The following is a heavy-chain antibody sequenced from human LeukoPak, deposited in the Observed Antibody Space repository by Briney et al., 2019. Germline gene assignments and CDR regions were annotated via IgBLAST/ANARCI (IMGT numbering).Heavy chain of an antibody. CDR1: GGSISSSSYY. V-gene: IGHV4-39*01. D-gene: IGHD3/OR15-3a*01. Sequence: SETLSLTCTVSGGSISSSSYYWGWIRQPPGKGLEWIGSIYYSGSTYYNPSLKSRVTISVDTSKNQFSLKLSSVTAADTAVYYCARDSRSYTPPNAFDIWGQGTMVTVSS. CDR3: ARDSRSYTPPNAFDI. CDR2: IYYSGST. J-gene: IGHJ3*02.